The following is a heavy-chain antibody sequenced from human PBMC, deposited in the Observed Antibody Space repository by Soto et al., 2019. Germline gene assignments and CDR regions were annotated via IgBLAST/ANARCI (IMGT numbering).Heavy chain of an antibody. V-gene: IGHV3-43D*04. J-gene: IGHJ6*02. Sequence: PGGSLRLSCAASGFTFDDYAMHWVRQAPGKGLEWVSLISWDGGSTYYADSVKGRFTISRDNSKNSLYLQMNSLRAGDTALYYCAKDIYNHRIKIFGVDHYPLYGMDVWGQGTMVTVSS. D-gene: IGHD3-3*01. CDR1: GFTFDDYA. CDR3: AKDIYNHRIKIFGVDHYPLYGMDV. CDR2: ISWDGGST.